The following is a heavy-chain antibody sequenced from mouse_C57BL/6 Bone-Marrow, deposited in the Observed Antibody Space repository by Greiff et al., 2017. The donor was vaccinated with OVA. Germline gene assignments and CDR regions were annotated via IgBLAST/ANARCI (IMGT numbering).Heavy chain of an antibody. CDR1: GYTFTSYW. V-gene: IGHV1-69*01. J-gene: IGHJ4*01. CDR3: ARGDFAMDD. CDR2: IDPSASYT. Sequence: QVQLQQPGAELVMPGASVKLSCKASGYTFTSYWMHWVKQRPGQGLAWIGEIDPSASYTNYNQKFKGKSTLTVDKSSSTAYMQLSSLTSEDSAVYYCARGDFAMDDWGQGTSVTVSS.